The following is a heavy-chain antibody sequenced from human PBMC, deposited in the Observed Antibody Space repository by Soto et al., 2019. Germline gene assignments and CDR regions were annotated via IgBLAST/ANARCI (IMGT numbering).Heavy chain of an antibody. D-gene: IGHD3-16*01. V-gene: IGHV3-48*01. CDR3: ARDLWGVGAPGP. CDR2: ISTSSSTI. J-gene: IGHJ5*02. CDR1: GFTFSSYS. Sequence: EVQLVESGGGLVQPGGSLRLSCAASGFTFSSYSMNWVRQAPGKGLEWVSYISTSSSTIYYADSVKGRFTISRDNAKNSLYLQMNSLRAEDTAVYYCARDLWGVGAPGPWGQGTLVTVSS.